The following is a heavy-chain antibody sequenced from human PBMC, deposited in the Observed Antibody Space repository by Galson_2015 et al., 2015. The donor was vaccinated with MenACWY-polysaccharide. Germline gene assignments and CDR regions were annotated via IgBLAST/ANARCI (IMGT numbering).Heavy chain of an antibody. CDR2: VSGTDGNT. CDR3: AKGLGSFDF. D-gene: IGHD3-10*01. V-gene: IGHV3-23*01. Sequence: SLKLSCAASGFPFSRYAMTWVRQAPGKGLEWVSTVSGTDGNTYYAASVKGRFTVSRDNSKNTLYLQMNSLRAEDTAIYYCAKGLGSFDFWCQGTLVSVSS. CDR1: GFPFSRYA. J-gene: IGHJ4*02.